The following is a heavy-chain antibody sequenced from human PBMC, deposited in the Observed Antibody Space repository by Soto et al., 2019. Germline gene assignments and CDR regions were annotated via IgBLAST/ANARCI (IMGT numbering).Heavy chain of an antibody. CDR1: GGSFSGYY. J-gene: IGHJ3*02. CDR3: ARRKISYGYPAFDI. Sequence: SETLSLTCAVYGGSFSGYYWSWIRQPPGKGLEWIGEINHSGSTNYNPSLKSRVTISVDTSKNQFSLKLSSVTAADTAVYYCARRKISYGYPAFDIWGQGTMVTVS. V-gene: IGHV4-34*01. D-gene: IGHD5-18*01. CDR2: INHSGST.